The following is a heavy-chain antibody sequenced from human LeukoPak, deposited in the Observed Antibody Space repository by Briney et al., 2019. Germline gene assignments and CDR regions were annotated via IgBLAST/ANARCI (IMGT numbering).Heavy chain of an antibody. CDR3: ARGGGYSYGYYYFDY. CDR2: ISYDGSNK. V-gene: IGHV3-30*03. J-gene: IGHJ4*02. Sequence: PGRSLRLFCAASGFTFSSYGMHWVRQAPGKGLEWVAVISYDGSNKYYADSVKGRFTISRDNSKNTLYLQMNSLRAEDTAVYYCARGGGYSYGYYYFDYWGQGTLVTVSS. CDR1: GFTFSSYG. D-gene: IGHD5-18*01.